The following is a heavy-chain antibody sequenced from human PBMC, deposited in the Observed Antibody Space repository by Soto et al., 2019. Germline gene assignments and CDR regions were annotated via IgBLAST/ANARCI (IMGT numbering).Heavy chain of an antibody. Sequence: QVQLVQSGAEVKKPGASVKVSCKASGYTFTSYGISWVRQAPGQGLEWMGWISAYNGNTNYAQKLQGRVTMTTDTSTSTAYMELRSLRSDDTAVYYCSRIAYCGGDCYSEGGDYWGQGTLVTVSS. J-gene: IGHJ4*02. CDR3: SRIAYCGGDCYSEGGDY. V-gene: IGHV1-18*01. D-gene: IGHD2-21*02. CDR1: GYTFTSYG. CDR2: ISAYNGNT.